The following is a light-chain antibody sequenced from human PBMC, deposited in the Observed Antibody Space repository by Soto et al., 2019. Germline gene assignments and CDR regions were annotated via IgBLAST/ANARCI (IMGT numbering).Light chain of an antibody. Sequence: EIFMTQFPATLSVSLGEKVILSCRASESVGSTLAWYQQKPGQAPRLLIRGASTRATGVPARFSGSGSGTEFTLTISSLQSEDFAVYYCQQYSTSLTFGGGTTLEIK. CDR1: ESVGST. CDR2: GAS. CDR3: QQYSTSLT. J-gene: IGKJ4*02. V-gene: IGKV3-15*01.